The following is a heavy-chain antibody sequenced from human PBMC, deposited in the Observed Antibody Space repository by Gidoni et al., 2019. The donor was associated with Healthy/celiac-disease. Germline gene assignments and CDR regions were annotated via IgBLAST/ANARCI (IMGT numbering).Heavy chain of an antibody. J-gene: IGHJ4*02. D-gene: IGHD5-12*01. CDR2: IYYSGST. CDR1: GDSISSYY. CDR3: ARGARDGYNSDY. V-gene: IGHV4-59*01. Sequence: VQLQASGPGLVQPSETLSLPCSVSGDSISSYYWSWIRQPPGKGLEWIGYIYYSGSTNYNPSLKSRVTISVDTSKNQVSLKLSSVTAADTAVYYCARGARDGYNSDYWGQGTLVTVSS.